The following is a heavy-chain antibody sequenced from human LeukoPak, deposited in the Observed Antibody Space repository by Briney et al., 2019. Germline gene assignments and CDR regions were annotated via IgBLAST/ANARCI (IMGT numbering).Heavy chain of an antibody. Sequence: ASVTVSCKASGGTFSSYAISWVRQAPGQGLEWMGWISACNGNTNYAQKLQGRVTMTTDTSTSTAYMELRSLRSDDTAVYYCARDRAVAGFPLSYYYYYGMDVWGQGTTVTVSS. J-gene: IGHJ6*02. CDR2: ISACNGNT. CDR3: ARDRAVAGFPLSYYYYYGMDV. V-gene: IGHV1-18*01. D-gene: IGHD6-19*01. CDR1: GGTFSSYA.